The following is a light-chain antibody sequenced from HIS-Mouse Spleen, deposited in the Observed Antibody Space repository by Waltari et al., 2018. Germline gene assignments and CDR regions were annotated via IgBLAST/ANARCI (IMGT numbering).Light chain of an antibody. CDR2: DAS. J-gene: IGKJ4*01. Sequence: EIVLTQSPATLSLSPGERATLSCRASQRVSSYLAWYQQKPGQAPRLLIYDASNRATAITARFSGSGSGTDFTLTISSLEPEDFAVYYCQQRSNWPPLTFGGGTKVEIK. V-gene: IGKV3-11*01. CDR3: QQRSNWPPLT. CDR1: QRVSSY.